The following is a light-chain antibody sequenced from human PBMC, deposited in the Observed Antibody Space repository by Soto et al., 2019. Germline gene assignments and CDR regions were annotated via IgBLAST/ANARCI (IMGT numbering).Light chain of an antibody. J-gene: IGLJ1*01. V-gene: IGLV2-14*01. CDR1: SSDVGDYKY. CDR2: EVS. CDR3: NSYTSRSTFV. Sequence: QSALTQPASVSGSPGQSITISCTGSSSDVGDYKYVSWYQQHPGKVPKLMIYEVSNRPSGVSNRFSGSKSGNTASLTISGLQAEDEADYYCNSYTSRSTFVFGTGTKVTVL.